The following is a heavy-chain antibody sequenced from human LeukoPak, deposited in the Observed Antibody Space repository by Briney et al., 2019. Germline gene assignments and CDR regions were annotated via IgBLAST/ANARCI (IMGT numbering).Heavy chain of an antibody. D-gene: IGHD2-15*01. CDR3: AKGHRFCSRGNCNSPVDY. CDR1: GFTFSSYW. CDR2: INSDGSST. V-gene: IGHV3-74*01. Sequence: GRSLRLSCAASGFTFSSYWMHWVRHGPGGGLVWVSLINSDGSSTTYADSVKGRFTISRDNARDTLYLQMNSLRVEDTAVYYCAKGHRFCSRGNCNSPVDYWGQGTLVTVSS. J-gene: IGHJ4*02.